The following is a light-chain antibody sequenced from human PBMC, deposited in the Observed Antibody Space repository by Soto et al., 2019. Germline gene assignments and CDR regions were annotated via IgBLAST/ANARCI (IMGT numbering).Light chain of an antibody. CDR3: LQEYNYPRT. CDR1: QTISSW. J-gene: IGKJ1*01. Sequence: DIQMTQSPSTLSGSVGDRVTMACRSSQTISSWLAWYQQKPGKAPKLLIYKASTLKSGVPSRFSGSGSGTEFTLTISSLQPDDFATYYCLQEYNYPRTFGQGTKVDI. V-gene: IGKV1-5*03. CDR2: KAS.